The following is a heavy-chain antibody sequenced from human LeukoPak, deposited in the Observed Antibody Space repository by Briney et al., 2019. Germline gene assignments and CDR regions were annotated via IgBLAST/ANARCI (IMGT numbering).Heavy chain of an antibody. J-gene: IGHJ3*02. Sequence: GGSLRLSCASSGFSLINSDMHWVRQAPGKGPEWVAFIRYDGSDKYYADSLKGRFTISGDNSKNTLYLQMNSLSGEDTAVYYCARNRVGFHYADAFDMWGQGTMVTVSS. D-gene: IGHD5-24*01. CDR1: GFSLINSD. V-gene: IGHV3-30*02. CDR3: ARNRVGFHYADAFDM. CDR2: IRYDGSDK.